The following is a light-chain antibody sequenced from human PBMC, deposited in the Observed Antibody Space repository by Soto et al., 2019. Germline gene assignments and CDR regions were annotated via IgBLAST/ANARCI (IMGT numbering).Light chain of an antibody. J-gene: IGKJ2*01. Sequence: QMTQSPATLSASLGDRVTITCRASQTINRWLAWYQQKPRKAPKLLIYDGSTLQSGVPSRFSGSGSGTEFTLTISSLQPDDVATYYCQQYNALWYTFGQGTKVDIK. V-gene: IGKV1-5*01. CDR1: QTINRW. CDR3: QQYNALWYT. CDR2: DGS.